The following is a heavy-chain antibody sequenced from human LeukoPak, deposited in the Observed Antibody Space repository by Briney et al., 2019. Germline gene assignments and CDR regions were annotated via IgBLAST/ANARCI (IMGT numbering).Heavy chain of an antibody. Sequence: PGGPLRLSCAASGFTFSSYAMHWVRQAPGKGLEWVAVISYDGSNKYYADSVKGRFTISRDNSKNTLYLQMNSLRAEDTAVYYCARDRLPGYSYGLDYWGQGTLVTVSS. D-gene: IGHD5-18*01. J-gene: IGHJ4*02. V-gene: IGHV3-30*04. CDR1: GFTFSSYA. CDR3: ARDRLPGYSYGLDY. CDR2: ISYDGSNK.